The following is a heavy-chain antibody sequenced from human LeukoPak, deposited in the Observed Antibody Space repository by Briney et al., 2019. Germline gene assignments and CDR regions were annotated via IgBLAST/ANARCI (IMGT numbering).Heavy chain of an antibody. CDR3: ARKFSHYDFWSGRGAYWYFDL. CDR2: IYYSGST. D-gene: IGHD3-3*01. Sequence: SETLSLTCTVSGGSISSYYWSWIRQPPGKGLEGIGYIYYSGSTNYNPSLKSRVTISVDTSKNQFSLKLSSVTAADTAVYYCARKFSHYDFWSGRGAYWYFDLWGRGTLVSVSS. CDR1: GGSISSYY. J-gene: IGHJ2*01. V-gene: IGHV4-59*01.